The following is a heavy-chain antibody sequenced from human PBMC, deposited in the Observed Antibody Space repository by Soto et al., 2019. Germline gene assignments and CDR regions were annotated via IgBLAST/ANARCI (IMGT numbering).Heavy chain of an antibody. CDR2: IDPRDSHV. CDR1: GYTFTTFW. Sequence: PGESLKISCTGFGYTFTTFWISWVRQMPGKGLEWMGRIDPRDSHVNYSPSFQGHVTISVDKSINTAYLQWGSLKASDTAIYYCARLFCSTATCDSWFDPWGQGTLVTAPQ. CDR3: ARLFCSTATCDSWFDP. J-gene: IGHJ5*02. D-gene: IGHD2-2*01. V-gene: IGHV5-10-1*01.